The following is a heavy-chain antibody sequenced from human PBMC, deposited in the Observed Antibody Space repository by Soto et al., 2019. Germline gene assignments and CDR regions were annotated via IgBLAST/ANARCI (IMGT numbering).Heavy chain of an antibody. V-gene: IGHV4-39*01. CDR1: GGSISSSSYY. Sequence: SETLSLTCTVSGGSISSSSYYWGWIRQPPGKGLEWIGSIYYSGSTYYNPSLKSRVTISVDTSKNQFSLKLSSVTAADTAVYYCARHLRNSQAVAGTAGFDPWGQGTLVTVSS. CDR3: ARHLRNSQAVAGTAGFDP. J-gene: IGHJ5*02. D-gene: IGHD6-19*01. CDR2: IYYSGST.